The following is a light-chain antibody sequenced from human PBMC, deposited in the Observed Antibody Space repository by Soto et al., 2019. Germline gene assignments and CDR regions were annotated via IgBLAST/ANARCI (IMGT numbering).Light chain of an antibody. CDR2: DAS. CDR1: QSISTW. J-gene: IGKJ1*01. V-gene: IGKV1-5*01. Sequence: IQMTQSPSTLSASVGDRVTLACRASQSISTWLAWYQQKPGKAPNLLIYDASSLQSGVPSRFSGSGSGTDFTLTISSLQPDDFATYYCQQYNSYSQTFGQGTKVDI. CDR3: QQYNSYSQT.